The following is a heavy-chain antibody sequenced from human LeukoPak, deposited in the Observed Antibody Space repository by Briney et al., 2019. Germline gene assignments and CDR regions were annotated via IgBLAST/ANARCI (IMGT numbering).Heavy chain of an antibody. CDR3: ARKSASGNYPLDY. V-gene: IGHV3-23*01. CDR1: GFTFSNYA. D-gene: IGHD3-10*01. J-gene: IGHJ4*02. Sequence: GGSLRLSCAASGFTFSNYAMSWVRQAPGKGLEWVSVISADSATTFYADSVKGRFTISRDNAKNTVLLQMSSLRAEDTALYYCARKSASGNYPLDYWGQGTLVTVSS. CDR2: ISADSATT.